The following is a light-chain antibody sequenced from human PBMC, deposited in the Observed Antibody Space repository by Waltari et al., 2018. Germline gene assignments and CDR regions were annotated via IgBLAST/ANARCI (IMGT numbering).Light chain of an antibody. J-gene: IGKJ2*01. CDR1: QDISSY. Sequence: DIQMTQSPSSLSASVGDRVTITCQASQDISSYLNWFQQKPGKAPKLLIYDASNLEIGVPSRFSGSGSGTDFTFTISSLQAADVAVFYCQQCYSTPYTFGQGTKLEIK. CDR3: QQCYSTPYT. CDR2: DAS. V-gene: IGKV1-33*01.